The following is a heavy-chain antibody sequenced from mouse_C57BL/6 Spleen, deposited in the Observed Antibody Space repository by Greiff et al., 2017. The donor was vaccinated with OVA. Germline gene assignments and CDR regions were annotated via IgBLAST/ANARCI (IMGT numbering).Heavy chain of an antibody. V-gene: IGHV1-52*01. CDR3: ARSYGGGLFDY. CDR1: GYTFTSYW. CDR2: IDPSDSET. D-gene: IGHD1-1*01. J-gene: IGHJ2*01. Sequence: VQGVESGAELVRPGSSVKLSCKASGYTFTSYWMHWVKQRPIQGLEWIGNIDPSDSETHYNQKFKDKATLTVDKSSSTAYMQLSSLTSEDSAVYYCARSYGGGLFDYWGQGTTLTVSS.